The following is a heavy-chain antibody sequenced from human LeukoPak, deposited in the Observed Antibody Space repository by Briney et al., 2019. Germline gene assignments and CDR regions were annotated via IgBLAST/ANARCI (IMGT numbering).Heavy chain of an antibody. CDR2: ISGSDGST. CDR1: GFTFSNYA. Sequence: PGGSLRLSCTASGFTFSNYAMSWVRQAPGKGLEWVSTISGSDGSTYYADSVKGRFTISRDNSKNTLYLQMNSRRVEDTAIYYCAKGRGYCTGGSCYSDYWGQGTLVTVSS. V-gene: IGHV3-23*01. J-gene: IGHJ4*02. D-gene: IGHD2-15*01. CDR3: AKGRGYCTGGSCYSDY.